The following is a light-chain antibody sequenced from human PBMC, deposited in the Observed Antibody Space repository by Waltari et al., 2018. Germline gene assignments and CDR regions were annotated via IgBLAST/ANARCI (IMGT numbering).Light chain of an antibody. J-gene: IGKJ2*01. CDR3: QQSFTTPPT. V-gene: IGKV4-1*01. Sequence: DFVLTQSPDSLAVSLGERATINCKSSQKVFYNSNDKNYLVWYQQKSGQPPKLLIYWASTRESGVPDRFSGSGSGTEFTLTISNLQAEDVAVYYCQQSFTTPPTFGQGTKLEIK. CDR1: QKVFYNSNDKNY. CDR2: WAS.